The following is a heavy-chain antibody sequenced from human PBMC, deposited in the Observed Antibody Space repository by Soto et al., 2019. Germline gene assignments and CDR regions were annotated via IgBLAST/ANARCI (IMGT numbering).Heavy chain of an antibody. CDR1: GFIFSTYS. J-gene: IGHJ5*02. D-gene: IGHD6-13*01. V-gene: IGHV3-48*02. Sequence: EVQLVESGGGLVQPGGSLRLSCAASGFIFSTYSMNWVRQAPGKGREWISFINSGSTSIYYADSVRGRFTISRDNAANSLFLQMNSLRDEDTAVYYCARLYSTSTVSRWFDPWGQGTLVTVSS. CDR3: ARLYSTSTVSRWFDP. CDR2: INSGSTSI.